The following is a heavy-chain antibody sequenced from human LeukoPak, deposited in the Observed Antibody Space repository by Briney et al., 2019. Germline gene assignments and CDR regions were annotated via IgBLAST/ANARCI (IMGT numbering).Heavy chain of an antibody. V-gene: IGHV5-51*01. J-gene: IGHJ4*02. Sequence: GESLKVSCKGSGYNFSSYWIGWVRQTPGKGLEWMGIIYPGDSDTRNSPSFQGQVTISADKSISTAYLQWSSLKASDTAMYYCARPIYGSGSYFGFDYWGQGTLVTVSS. CDR3: ARPIYGSGSYFGFDY. D-gene: IGHD3-10*01. CDR1: GYNFSSYW. CDR2: IYPGDSDT.